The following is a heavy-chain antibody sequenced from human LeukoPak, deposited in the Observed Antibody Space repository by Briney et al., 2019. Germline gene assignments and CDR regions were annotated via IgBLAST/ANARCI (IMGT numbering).Heavy chain of an antibody. V-gene: IGHV4-39*01. CDR2: MYYSGST. CDR3: ARQGGSPDWFDP. J-gene: IGHJ5*02. D-gene: IGHD1-26*01. Sequence: SETLSLTCTVAGGSIRSGSYYWVRIRPPPGKGLEWIGSMYYSGSTYYNLSLKSRVTISVDTSKNQFSLKLSSVTAADTAVYYCARQGGSPDWFDPWGQGTLVTVSS. CDR1: GGSIRSGSYY.